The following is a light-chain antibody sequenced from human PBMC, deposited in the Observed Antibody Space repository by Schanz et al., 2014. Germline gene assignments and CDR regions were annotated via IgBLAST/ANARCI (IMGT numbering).Light chain of an antibody. CDR1: SSDVGGYNY. Sequence: QSALTQPASVSGSPGQSITISCTGTSSDVGGYNYVSWYQQHPGKAPKLMIYDVSNRPSGVSNRFSGSKSGNTASLTISGLQAEDEADYYCCSYAGSYTFERVFGGGTKLTVL. J-gene: IGLJ3*02. CDR2: DVS. CDR3: CSYAGSYTFERV. V-gene: IGLV2-14*03.